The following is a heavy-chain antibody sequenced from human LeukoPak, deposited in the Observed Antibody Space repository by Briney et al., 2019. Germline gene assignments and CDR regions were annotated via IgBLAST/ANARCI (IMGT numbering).Heavy chain of an antibody. CDR3: ARVKWLLLQWNDYYYYGMDL. Sequence: ASVKVSCKASGYTFTSYDINWVRQAPGRGLEWMGWINPNSGNTGYAQKLQGRVTMTSNTSISTAYMELSSLRSEDTAVYYCARVKWLLLQWNDYYYYGMDLWGQGTAVSVSS. CDR2: INPNSGNT. J-gene: IGHJ6*02. V-gene: IGHV1-8*01. CDR1: GYTFTSYD. D-gene: IGHD3-22*01.